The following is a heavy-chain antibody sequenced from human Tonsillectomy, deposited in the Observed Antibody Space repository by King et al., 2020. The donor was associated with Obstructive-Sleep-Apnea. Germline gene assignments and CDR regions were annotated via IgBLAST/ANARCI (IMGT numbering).Heavy chain of an antibody. CDR3: AKAAGATPRPIDY. Sequence: VQLVESGGVVVQPGGSLRLSCAASGFTFDDYTMHWVRQAPGKGLEWVSLIRWDGGRTHYADSVKGRFTISRDNSKNSLYLQMNGLRTEDAALYYCAKAAGATPRPIDYWGQGTLVTVSS. V-gene: IGHV3-43*01. CDR1: GFTFDDYT. J-gene: IGHJ4*02. D-gene: IGHD1-26*01. CDR2: IRWDGGRT.